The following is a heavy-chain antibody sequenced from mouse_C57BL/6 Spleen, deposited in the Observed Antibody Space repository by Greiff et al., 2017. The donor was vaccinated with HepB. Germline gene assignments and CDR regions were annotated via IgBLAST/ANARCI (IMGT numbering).Heavy chain of an antibody. V-gene: IGHV1-80*01. CDR2: IYPGDGDT. CDR1: GYAFSSYW. CDR3: ARSGVSLFDY. Sequence: QVHVKQSGAELVKPGASVKISCKASGYAFSSYWMNWVKQRPGKGLEWIGQIYPGDGDTNYNGKFKGKATLTADKSSSTAYMQLSSLTSEDSAVYFCARSGVSLFDYWGQGTTLTVSS. J-gene: IGHJ2*01.